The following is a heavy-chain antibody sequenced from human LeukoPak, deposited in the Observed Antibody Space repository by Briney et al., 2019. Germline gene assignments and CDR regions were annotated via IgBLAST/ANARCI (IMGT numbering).Heavy chain of an antibody. CDR1: GGSISSSNW. J-gene: IGHJ3*02. CDR3: ARAPILRYFDWLSLGGAFGI. V-gene: IGHV4-4*02. D-gene: IGHD3-9*01. Sequence: KPSGTLSLTCAVSGGSISSSNWWSWVRQPPGKGLEWIGEIYHSGSTNYNPSLKSRVTISVDKSKNQFSLKLSSVTAADTAVYYCARAPILRYFDWLSLGGAFGIWGQGTMVTVSS. CDR2: IYHSGST.